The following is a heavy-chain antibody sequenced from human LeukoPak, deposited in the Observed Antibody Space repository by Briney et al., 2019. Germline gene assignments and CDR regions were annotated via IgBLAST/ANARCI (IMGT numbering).Heavy chain of an antibody. CDR3: ARKLGITMVRGVNNNWFDP. CDR1: GGSFSGYY. J-gene: IGHJ5*02. CDR2: INHSGST. Sequence: PSETLSLTCAVYGGSFSGYYWSWIRQPPGKGLEWIGEINHSGSTNYNPSLKSRVTISVDTSKNQFSLKLSSVTAADTAVYYCARKLGITMVRGVNNNWFDPWGQGTLVTVSS. V-gene: IGHV4-34*01. D-gene: IGHD3-10*01.